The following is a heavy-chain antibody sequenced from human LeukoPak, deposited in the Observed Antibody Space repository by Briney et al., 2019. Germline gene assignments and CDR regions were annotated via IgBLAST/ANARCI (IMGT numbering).Heavy chain of an antibody. CDR1: GFTFSSYA. Sequence: GGSLRLSCAASGFTFSSYAMSWVREAPGKGLEWVSAISGSGGSTYYADSVKGRFTISRDNSKNTLYLQMNSLRAEDTAVYYCAKTYGSGNTGNWFDPWGQGTLVTVSS. D-gene: IGHD3-10*01. CDR3: AKTYGSGNTGNWFDP. J-gene: IGHJ5*02. V-gene: IGHV3-23*01. CDR2: ISGSGGST.